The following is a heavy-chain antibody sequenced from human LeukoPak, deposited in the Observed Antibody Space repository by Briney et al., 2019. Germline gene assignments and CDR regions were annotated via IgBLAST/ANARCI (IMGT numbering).Heavy chain of an antibody. Sequence: GGSLRLSCEASGFTFNTYSMNWARQAPGKGLEWVASINHNGNVNYYVDSVKGRFTISRDNAKNSLYLQMSNLRAEDTAVYFCARGGGLDVWGQGATVTVSS. CDR3: ARGGGLDV. CDR2: INHNGNVN. D-gene: IGHD3-16*01. V-gene: IGHV3-7*03. CDR1: GFTFNTYS. J-gene: IGHJ6*02.